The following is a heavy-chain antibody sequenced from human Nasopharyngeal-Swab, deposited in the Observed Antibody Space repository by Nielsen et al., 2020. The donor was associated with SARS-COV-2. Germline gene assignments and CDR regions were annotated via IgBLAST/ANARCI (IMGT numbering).Heavy chain of an antibody. CDR2: VKQDGTEK. D-gene: IGHD2/OR15-2a*01. CDR3: ARDEILDY. Sequence: GVLKISRAASGFPFSPYWMTWVRQAPGKGLEWVANVKQDGTEKYFVDSVKGRFTISRDNAKNSLYLHMNSLRAEDTAVYYCARDEILDYWGQGTLVTVSS. V-gene: IGHV3-7*01. J-gene: IGHJ4*02. CDR1: GFPFSPYW.